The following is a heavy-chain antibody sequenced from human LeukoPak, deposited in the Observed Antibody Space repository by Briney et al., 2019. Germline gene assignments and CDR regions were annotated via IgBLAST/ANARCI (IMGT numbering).Heavy chain of an antibody. D-gene: IGHD1-14*01. J-gene: IGHJ4*02. Sequence: GGSLRLSCAASGFTFSNYAMRWVRQAPGKGLVWVSGISGRGGSTYYADSVKGRFTISRDNSKNTLYLQMNSLRAEDTAVYYCAKSEHWPPLDYWGQGTLVTVSS. V-gene: IGHV3-23*01. CDR2: ISGRGGST. CDR3: AKSEHWPPLDY. CDR1: GFTFSNYA.